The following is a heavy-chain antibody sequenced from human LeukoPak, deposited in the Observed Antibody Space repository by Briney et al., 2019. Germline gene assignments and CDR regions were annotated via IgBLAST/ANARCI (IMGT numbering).Heavy chain of an antibody. CDR3: ATSRSMESLYWFDP. Sequence: ASVKVSCKVSGYTLTELSMHWVRQAPGKGLEWMGGFDPEDGETIYAQKFQGRVTMTEDTSTDTAYMELSSLRSEDTAVYYCATSRSMESLYWFDPWGQGTLVTVSS. CDR1: GYTLTELS. CDR2: FDPEDGET. J-gene: IGHJ5*02. D-gene: IGHD3-3*01. V-gene: IGHV1-24*01.